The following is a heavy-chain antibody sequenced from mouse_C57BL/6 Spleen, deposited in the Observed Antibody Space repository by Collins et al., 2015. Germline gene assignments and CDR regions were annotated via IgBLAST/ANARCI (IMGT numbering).Heavy chain of an antibody. V-gene: IGHV9-3-1*01. CDR1: GYTFTNYG. Sequence: QIQLVQSGPELKKPGETVKISCKASGYTFTNYGMNWVKQAPGKGLKWMGWINTYTGEPTYADDFKGRFAFSLETSASTAYLQINNLKNEDTATYFCARWRELRWAWFAYWGQGTLVTVSA. D-gene: IGHD2-3*01. J-gene: IGHJ3*01. CDR3: ARWRELRWAWFAY. CDR2: INTYTGEP.